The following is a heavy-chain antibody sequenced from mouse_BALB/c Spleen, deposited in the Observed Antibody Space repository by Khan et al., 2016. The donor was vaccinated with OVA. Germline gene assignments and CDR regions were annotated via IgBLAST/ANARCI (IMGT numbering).Heavy chain of an antibody. D-gene: IGHD2-1*01. J-gene: IGHJ3*01. CDR3: TRYGNGTFAY. CDR1: GYTFTSYY. CDR2: INPSNGGT. Sequence: QVQLKQSGAELVKPGASVRLSCKAAGYTFTSYYLYWVKQRPGQGLEWIGDINPSNGGTNFNEKFKSKATLTVDKSSSTAYMQLSSLTSDDASVYYCTRYGNGTFAYWGQGTLVTVSA. V-gene: IGHV1S81*02.